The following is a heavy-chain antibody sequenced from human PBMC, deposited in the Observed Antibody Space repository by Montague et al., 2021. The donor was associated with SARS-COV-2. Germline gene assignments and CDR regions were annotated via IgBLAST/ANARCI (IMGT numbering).Heavy chain of an antibody. CDR3: ARSYYDILTAYYTPFDY. J-gene: IGHJ4*02. V-gene: IGHV2-70*04. CDR1: GFSLSTSGMR. D-gene: IGHD3-9*01. CDR2: IDWDDDK. Sequence: PALVKPTQTLTLTCTFSGFSLSTSGMRASWIRQPPGKALEWLARIDWDDDKFYSTSLKTRLTISKDTSKNQVVLTMTNVDPVDTATYYCARSYYDILTAYYTPFDYGGQGTRVTVSS.